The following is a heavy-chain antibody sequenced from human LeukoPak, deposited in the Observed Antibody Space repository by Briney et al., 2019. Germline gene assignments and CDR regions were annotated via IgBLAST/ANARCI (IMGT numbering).Heavy chain of an antibody. CDR1: GYTFTSYG. J-gene: IGHJ6*02. CDR3: ARDLRPFYYYYGMDV. D-gene: IGHD6-25*01. CDR2: ISAYNGNT. V-gene: IGHV1-18*01. Sequence: ASVTVSCKASGYTFTSYGISWVRQAPGQGLEWMGWISAYNGNTNYAQKLQGRVTMTTDTSTSTAYMELRSLRSDDTAVYYCARDLRPFYYYYGMDVWGQGTTVTVSS.